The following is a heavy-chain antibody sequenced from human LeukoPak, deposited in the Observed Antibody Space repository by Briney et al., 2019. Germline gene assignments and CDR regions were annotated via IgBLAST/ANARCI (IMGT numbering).Heavy chain of an antibody. D-gene: IGHD4-17*01. Sequence: SETLSLTCAVSGVSFDDYYWSWVRQTLRKGLEWIGEINHSGYTNDSPSLKSRVTLSIETSRKQFSLNLRSVTVADAGIYYCTRMTTGHDYWGEGTLVTVSS. J-gene: IGHJ4*02. V-gene: IGHV4-34*01. CDR1: GVSFDDYY. CDR3: TRMTTGHDY. CDR2: INHSGYT.